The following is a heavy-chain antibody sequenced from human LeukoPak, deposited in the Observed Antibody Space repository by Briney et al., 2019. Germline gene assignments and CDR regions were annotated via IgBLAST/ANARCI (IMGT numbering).Heavy chain of an antibody. CDR1: GDSISSSRYY. V-gene: IGHV4-39*07. CDR3: ARVPYDFWSGRNWFDP. Sequence: PSETLSLTCTVSGDSISSSRYYWGWIRQPPGTGLEWIGSTYYSGSTFYNPSLRSRVTISVDKSKNQFSLKLSSVTAADTAVYYCARVPYDFWSGRNWFDPWGQGTLVTVSS. CDR2: TYYSGST. D-gene: IGHD3-3*01. J-gene: IGHJ5*02.